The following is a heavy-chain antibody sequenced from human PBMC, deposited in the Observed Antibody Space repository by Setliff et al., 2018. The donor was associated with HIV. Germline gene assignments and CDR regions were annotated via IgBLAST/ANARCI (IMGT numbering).Heavy chain of an antibody. Sequence: ASVKVSCKASGGTFSNYAISWVRQAPGHGLEWMGWLASYNDDANYAQNLQGRVTMTTDKSTSTAYMELRSLRSDDTAVYYCARGQYGDELFDYWGQGTLVTVSS. CDR1: GGTFSNYA. J-gene: IGHJ4*02. V-gene: IGHV1-18*01. CDR2: LASYNDDA. D-gene: IGHD4-17*01. CDR3: ARGQYGDELFDY.